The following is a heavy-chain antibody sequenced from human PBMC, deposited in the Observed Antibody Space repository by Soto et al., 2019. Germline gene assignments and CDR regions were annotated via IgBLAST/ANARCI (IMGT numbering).Heavy chain of an antibody. V-gene: IGHV3-23*01. J-gene: IGHJ4*02. CDR1: GFTFSSYA. D-gene: IGHD2-2*01. Sequence: EVQLLESGGTLVQPGGSLRLSCAASGFTFSSYAMSWVRQAPGKGLEWVSGISGSGGGTYYADSVKGRFSISRDNSKTTLYLQMTSLRAEDRAVYYCATESSPCSSFICSVSMPDYWGQGTLVTVSS. CDR2: ISGSGGGT. CDR3: ATESSPCSSFICSVSMPDY.